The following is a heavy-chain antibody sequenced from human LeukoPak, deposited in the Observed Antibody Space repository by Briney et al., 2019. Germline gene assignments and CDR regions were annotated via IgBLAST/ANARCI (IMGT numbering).Heavy chain of an antibody. CDR2: IYYSGST. Sequence: SETLSLTCTVSGGSISSYYWGWIRQSPGKGLEWIGNIYYSGSTNYNPSLKSRVTISVDSTKNQFSLKLSSVTAADPAVYHCARVSLRYSTSFDYWGQGTLVTVSS. J-gene: IGHJ4*02. CDR1: GGSISSYY. CDR3: ARVSLRYSTSFDY. V-gene: IGHV4-59*01. D-gene: IGHD4-11*01.